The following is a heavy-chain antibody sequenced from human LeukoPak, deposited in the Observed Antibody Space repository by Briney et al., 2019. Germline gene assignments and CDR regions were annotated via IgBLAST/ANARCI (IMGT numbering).Heavy chain of an antibody. Sequence: SETLSLTCTVSGGSISSSSYYWGWIRQPPGKGLEWIGSIYYSGSTYYNPSLKSRVTISVDTSKNQFSLKLSSVTAADTAVYYCARVGVTPTDAFDIWGQGTMVTVSS. D-gene: IGHD2-21*02. CDR3: ARVGVTPTDAFDI. J-gene: IGHJ3*02. CDR2: IYYSGST. V-gene: IGHV4-39*07. CDR1: GGSISSSSYY.